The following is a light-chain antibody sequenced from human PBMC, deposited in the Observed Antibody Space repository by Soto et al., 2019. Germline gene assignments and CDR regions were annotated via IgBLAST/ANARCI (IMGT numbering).Light chain of an antibody. Sequence: DIHMTQSPSTLSASVGDRVTITCRASQSISNWLAWYQQKPGKAPTLLIYDVSRLESGVPSRFSGSGSGTEFTLTISSLQPDDFATYYCQQYNSYPWTFGQGTKVAIK. CDR3: QQYNSYPWT. CDR1: QSISNW. CDR2: DVS. V-gene: IGKV1-5*01. J-gene: IGKJ1*01.